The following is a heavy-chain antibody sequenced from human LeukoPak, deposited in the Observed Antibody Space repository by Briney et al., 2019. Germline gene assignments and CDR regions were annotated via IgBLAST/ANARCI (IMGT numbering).Heavy chain of an antibody. D-gene: IGHD3-10*01. Sequence: GGSLRLSCAASGFTFDDYAMHWVRQAPGRGLEWVSLISWDGGSTYYADSVKGRFTISRDNAKNSMYLQMNSLRVEDTAIYYCARDWILWFGSLREDAFDVWGQGTMVTVSS. CDR3: ARDWILWFGSLREDAFDV. J-gene: IGHJ3*01. V-gene: IGHV3-43D*03. CDR2: ISWDGGST. CDR1: GFTFDDYA.